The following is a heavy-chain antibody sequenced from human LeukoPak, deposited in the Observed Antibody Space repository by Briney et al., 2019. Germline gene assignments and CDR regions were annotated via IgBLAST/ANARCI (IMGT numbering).Heavy chain of an antibody. J-gene: IGHJ5*02. V-gene: IGHV4-59*01. CDR3: ARVWSFNWFDP. CDR1: GVSISSYY. CDR2: MHYSGGA. Sequence: AETLCLTCSVSGVSISSYYWSWIRQSPGKGLEWIAYMHYSGGAKYNSSLQSRVTMSVDTSKNQFSLKLTSVTAADTAVYYCARVWSFNWFDPWGQGTLVTVSS. D-gene: IGHD2-8*02.